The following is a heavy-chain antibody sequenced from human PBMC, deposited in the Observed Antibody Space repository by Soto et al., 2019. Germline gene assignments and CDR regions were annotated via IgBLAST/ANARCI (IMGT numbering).Heavy chain of an antibody. J-gene: IGHJ6*02. Sequence: ASVKVSCKASGYTFTSYGISWVRQAPGQGLEWMGWISAYNGNTNYAQKLQGRVTMTTDTSTSTAYMELRSLRSNDTAVYYCARDWRGTVSSSYYYGMDGWGQGTTVTVSS. CDR2: ISAYNGNT. V-gene: IGHV1-18*01. CDR3: ARDWRGTVSSSYYYGMDG. D-gene: IGHD1-1*01. CDR1: GYTFTSYG.